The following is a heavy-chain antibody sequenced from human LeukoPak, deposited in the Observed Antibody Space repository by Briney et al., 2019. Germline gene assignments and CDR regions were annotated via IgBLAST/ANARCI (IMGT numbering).Heavy chain of an antibody. J-gene: IGHJ4*02. CDR1: GFTFSTYG. CDR2: ISYDGSNK. D-gene: IGHD1-1*01. CDR3: AKDLSSWNRAHDMVDY. Sequence: GGSLRLSCATSGFTFSTYGMHWVRQAPGKGLEWVALISYDGSNKYYADSVKGRFTISRDNSKNTLYLQMNGLSAEDTAVYYCAKDLSSWNRAHDMVDYWGQGTLVTVSS. V-gene: IGHV3-30*18.